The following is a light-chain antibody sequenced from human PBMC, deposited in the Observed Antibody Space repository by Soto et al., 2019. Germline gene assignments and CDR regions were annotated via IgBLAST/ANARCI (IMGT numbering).Light chain of an antibody. Sequence: EIVLTQSPGTLSLSPGERASLSCRASQSISSVYLAWYQHKPGQAPRLLIYGATSRATGIPDRFSGSASGTDFTLTISRLEPEDFALYYCQHYESSPPKSFTFGPGTKVDIK. CDR2: GAT. V-gene: IGKV3-20*01. CDR3: QHYESSPPKSFT. J-gene: IGKJ3*01. CDR1: QSISSVY.